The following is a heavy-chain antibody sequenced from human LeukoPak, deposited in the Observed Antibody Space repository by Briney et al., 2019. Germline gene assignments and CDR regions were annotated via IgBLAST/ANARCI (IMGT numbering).Heavy chain of an antibody. CDR2: ISYSGTT. Sequence: PSGTLSLTCAVSGGSISSGDYYWSWIRQPPGKGLEWIGYISYSGTTYYTPSLRSRVTISVDTSKNQFSLKLSSVTAADTAVYXCARAEQQLHPYYYYMDVWGKGTTVTVSS. J-gene: IGHJ6*03. CDR3: ARAEQQLHPYYYYMDV. V-gene: IGHV4-30-4*08. CDR1: GGSISSGDYY. D-gene: IGHD6-13*01.